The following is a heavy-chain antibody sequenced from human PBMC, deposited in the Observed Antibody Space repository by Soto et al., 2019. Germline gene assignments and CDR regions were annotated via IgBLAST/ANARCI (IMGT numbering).Heavy chain of an antibody. Sequence: QVQLQQWGAGLLKPSETLSLTCAVYGGSFSGYYWSWIRQPPGKGLEWIGEINHSGSTNYKPSLKSRVTISVDTSKHQFALKLSSVTAADTAVYYCARGVYSSGWYSDYWGRGTLVTVSS. CDR3: ARGVYSSGWYSDY. CDR1: GGSFSGYY. V-gene: IGHV4-34*01. J-gene: IGHJ4*02. CDR2: INHSGST. D-gene: IGHD6-19*01.